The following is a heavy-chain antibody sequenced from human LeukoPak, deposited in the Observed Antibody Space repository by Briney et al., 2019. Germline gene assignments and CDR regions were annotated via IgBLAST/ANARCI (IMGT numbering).Heavy chain of an antibody. V-gene: IGHV3-30*18. CDR3: AKASGAMGASRYYFDY. CDR2: ISYDGSNK. Sequence: GGSLRLSCAASGFTFSSYGMRWVRQAPGKGLEWVAVISYDGSNKYYADSVKGRFTISRDNSKNTLYLQMNSLRAEDTAVYYCAKASGAMGASRYYFDYWGQGTLVTVSS. CDR1: GFTFSSYG. J-gene: IGHJ4*02. D-gene: IGHD1-26*01.